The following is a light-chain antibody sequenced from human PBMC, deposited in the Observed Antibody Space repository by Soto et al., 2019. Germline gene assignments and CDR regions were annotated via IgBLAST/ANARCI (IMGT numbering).Light chain of an antibody. CDR1: QGIRND. V-gene: IGKV1-17*01. Sequence: DIQMTQSPSSLSASVGDRVTITCRASQGIRNDLGWYQQKPGKAPKRLIYAASSLQSGVPSRFSGSGSGTEFTLTISSLQPEXXAXXXXXXXXSYPRTFGQGTKVEIK. CDR2: AAS. J-gene: IGKJ1*01. CDR3: XXXXSYPRT.